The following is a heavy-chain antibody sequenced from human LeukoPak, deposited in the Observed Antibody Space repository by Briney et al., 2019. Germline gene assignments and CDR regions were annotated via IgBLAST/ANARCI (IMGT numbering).Heavy chain of an antibody. D-gene: IGHD2-15*01. Sequence: GESLKISCQGSGYTFTNYWIAGVRQMPGKGLEWRGVIYPADSDTTYSPSFQGQVTITADKSISTAYLQWTSLKAPDTAMYYCARVDRSCSWFSGGDIWGQGTMGTVSS. CDR2: IYPADSDT. CDR3: ARVDRSCSWFSGGDI. J-gene: IGHJ3*02. CDR1: GYTFTNYW. V-gene: IGHV5-51*01.